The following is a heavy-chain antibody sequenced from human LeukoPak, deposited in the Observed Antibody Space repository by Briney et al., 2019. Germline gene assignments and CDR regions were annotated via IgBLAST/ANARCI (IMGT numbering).Heavy chain of an antibody. J-gene: IGHJ4*02. CDR3: AKDRSLIVGARYFDY. Sequence: GGSLRLSCAASGFTLSSYWMSWVRQAPGKGLEWVANIKQDGSEKYYVDSVKGRFTISRDNAKNSLYLQMNSLRAEDTAVYYCAKDRSLIVGARYFDYWGQGTLVTVSS. CDR1: GFTLSSYW. CDR2: IKQDGSEK. V-gene: IGHV3-7*01. D-gene: IGHD1-26*01.